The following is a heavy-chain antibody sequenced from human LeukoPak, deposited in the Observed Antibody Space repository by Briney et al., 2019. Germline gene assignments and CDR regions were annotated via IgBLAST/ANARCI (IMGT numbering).Heavy chain of an antibody. V-gene: IGHV4-30-4*01. CDR3: ARGDYNDGAGYLDH. CDR2: IYYNGIT. Sequence: SETLSLTCTVSGGSIFSGDYYWNWIRQPPGKGLEWIGYIYYNGITYYNPSLESRVTISVDTSKNQFSLKLGSVTAADTAVYYCARGDYNDGAGYLDHWGQGTLVPVS. CDR1: GGSIFSGDYY. J-gene: IGHJ5*02. D-gene: IGHD3-22*01.